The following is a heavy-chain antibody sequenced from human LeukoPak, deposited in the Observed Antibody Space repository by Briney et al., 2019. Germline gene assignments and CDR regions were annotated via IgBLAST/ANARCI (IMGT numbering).Heavy chain of an antibody. CDR3: ARTYYYYGSVSGRSHYFDY. D-gene: IGHD3-10*01. V-gene: IGHV4-61*10. CDR2: IYYNGST. Sequence: KASQTLSLTCTVAGGSISIGSYGWGWLREPAGRGLEWFGDIYYNGSTKYPPSLKSRLTISVDTSRNQFSLNLSSVTAADTAVYSCARTYYYYGSVSGRSHYFDYWGQGTLVTVSS. CDR1: GGSISIGSYG. J-gene: IGHJ4*02.